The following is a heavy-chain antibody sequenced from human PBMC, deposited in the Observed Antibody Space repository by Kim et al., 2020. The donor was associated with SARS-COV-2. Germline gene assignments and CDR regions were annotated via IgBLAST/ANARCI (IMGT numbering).Heavy chain of an antibody. CDR1: GFIFNNAW. V-gene: IGHV3-15*01. D-gene: IGHD2-21*02. CDR2: IKSKANGGTT. Sequence: GGSLRLSCAASGFIFNNAWMNWVRQAPGKGLEWVGRIKSKANGGTTGYAAPVKGRFTISRDDSKNTLYLQMNSLKTEDTAVYYCTSALGDYCGGDCYSRVLGQGTTVTVSS. CDR3: TSALGDYCGGDCYSRV. J-gene: IGHJ6*02.